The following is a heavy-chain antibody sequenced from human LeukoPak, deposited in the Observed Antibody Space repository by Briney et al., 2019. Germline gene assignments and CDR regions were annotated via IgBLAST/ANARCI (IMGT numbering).Heavy chain of an antibody. CDR3: ARDPNGDCVGAFEF. D-gene: IGHD2-21*02. CDR1: GFTFDEHG. Sequence: GGSLRLSCAASGFTFDEHGMNWVRRAPGKGLEWVSAINGNGGGTYYADAVKGRFTISRDNSKNTLYLQMNSLRAEDTAVYYCARDPNGDCVGAFEFWGQGTMVTVSS. V-gene: IGHV3-23*01. CDR2: INGNGGGT. J-gene: IGHJ3*01.